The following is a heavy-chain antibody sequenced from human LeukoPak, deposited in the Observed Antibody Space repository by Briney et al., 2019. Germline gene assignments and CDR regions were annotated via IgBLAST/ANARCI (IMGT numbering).Heavy chain of an antibody. V-gene: IGHV1-3*01. J-gene: IGHJ5*02. CDR2: INAGNGNT. D-gene: IGHD3-3*01. CDR3: ARDRVTIFGVVIMNWFDP. Sequence: ASVTVSCTASGYTFTSYAMHWVRQAPGQRLEWMGWINAGNGNTKYSQKFQGRVTITRDTSASTAYMELSSLRSEDTAVYYCARDRVTIFGVVIMNWFDPWGQGTLVTVSS. CDR1: GYTFTSYA.